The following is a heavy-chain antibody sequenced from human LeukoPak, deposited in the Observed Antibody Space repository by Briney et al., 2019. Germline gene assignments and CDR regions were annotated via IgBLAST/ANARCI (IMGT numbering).Heavy chain of an antibody. D-gene: IGHD7-27*01. CDR2: MTPNSGFS. CDR1: GYTFTKSG. V-gene: IGHV1-8*01. J-gene: IGHJ6*02. Sequence: ASVNVSCKASGYTFTKSGISWVRQAAGQGLEWMGWMTPNSGFSGYAHKFRGRVTMTGNTSISTAYMELSSLRSEDTAIYYCVTNWGSRYYSDMDVWGQGTTVTVSS. CDR3: VTNWGSRYYSDMDV.